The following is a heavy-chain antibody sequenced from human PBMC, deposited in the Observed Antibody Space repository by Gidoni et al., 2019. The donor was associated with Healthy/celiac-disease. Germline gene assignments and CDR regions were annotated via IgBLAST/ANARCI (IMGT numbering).Heavy chain of an antibody. D-gene: IGHD3-10*01. Sequence: QVQLVQSGAEVKKPGASVKVSCKASDYTFTSYDLNWVRQATGQGLEWMGWMNPNSGNTGYAQKYQGRVTMTRNTSISTAYMELSSLRSEDTAVYYCARGTQSITMVRGVMIYWGQGTLVTVSS. CDR2: MNPNSGNT. CDR1: DYTFTSYD. J-gene: IGHJ4*02. V-gene: IGHV1-8*01. CDR3: ARGTQSITMVRGVMIY.